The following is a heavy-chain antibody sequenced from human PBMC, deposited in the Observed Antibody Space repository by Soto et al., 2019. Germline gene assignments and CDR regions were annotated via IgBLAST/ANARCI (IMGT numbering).Heavy chain of an antibody. CDR3: ARGRVVRGVMVPRGGMDV. Sequence: GGSLRLSCAASGFTVSSNYMSWVRQAPGKGLEWVSVIYSGGSTYYADSVKGRFTISRDNSKNTLYLQMSSLRAEDTAVYYCARGRVVRGVMVPRGGMDVWGQGTTVTVSS. J-gene: IGHJ6*02. CDR2: IYSGGST. V-gene: IGHV3-53*01. D-gene: IGHD3-10*01. CDR1: GFTVSSNY.